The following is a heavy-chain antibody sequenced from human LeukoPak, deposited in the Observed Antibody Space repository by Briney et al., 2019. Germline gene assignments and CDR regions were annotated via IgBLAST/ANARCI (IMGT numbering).Heavy chain of an antibody. CDR1: GFNFITYT. CDR3: ARGAPIRVAVAATFDP. D-gene: IGHD6-19*01. V-gene: IGHV1-3*01. CDR2: INAANGNT. Sequence: ASVKVSCKPSGFNFITYTMHWVRQAPGQRLEWMGWINAANGNTQYSQKFQGRVTITRDTSASTAYMELSSLRSEDAAMYYCARGAPIRVAVAATFDPWGQGTLVTVSS. J-gene: IGHJ5*02.